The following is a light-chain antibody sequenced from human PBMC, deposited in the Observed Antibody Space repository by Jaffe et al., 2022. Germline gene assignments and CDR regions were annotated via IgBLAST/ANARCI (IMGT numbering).Light chain of an antibody. J-gene: IGLJ1*01. Sequence: QSVLTQPPSVSAAPGQKVTIPCSGSSSNIGNNYVSWYQQLPGTAPKLLIYENDKRPSGIPDRFSGSMSGTSATLGITGLQTGDEADYYCGTWDSSLSVYVFGPGTKVTVL. CDR1: SSNIGNNY. CDR3: GTWDSSLSVYV. CDR2: END. V-gene: IGLV1-51*02.